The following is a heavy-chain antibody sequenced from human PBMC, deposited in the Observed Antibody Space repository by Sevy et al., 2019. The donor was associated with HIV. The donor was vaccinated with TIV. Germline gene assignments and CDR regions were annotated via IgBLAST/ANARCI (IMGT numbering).Heavy chain of an antibody. J-gene: IGHJ4*02. D-gene: IGHD1-26*01. CDR1: GFTFRTYA. CDR2: ISSNGDNA. CDR3: ARGPEWELTSFLSH. V-gene: IGHV3-30-3*01. Sequence: GGSLRLSCAASGFTFRTYAFHWVRQAPGRGLEWIGLISSNGDNAFYANSVRGRFTISRDNSMKTLYLQMSSLTPEDTAVYYCARGPEWELTSFLSHWGQGALVTVSS.